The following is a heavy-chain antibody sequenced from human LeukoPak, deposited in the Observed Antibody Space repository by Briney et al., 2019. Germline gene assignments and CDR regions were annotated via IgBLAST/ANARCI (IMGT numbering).Heavy chain of an antibody. J-gene: IGHJ3*02. V-gene: IGHV3-48*01. CDR1: GFTFSSYS. D-gene: IGHD2-15*01. CDR3: ARDCSGGSCYPYDAFDI. CDR2: ISSSSSTI. Sequence: GGSLRLSCAASGFTFSSYSMNWVRQAPGKGLEWVSYISSSSSTIYYADSVKGRFTISIDNAKNSLYLQMNSLRAEDTAVYYCARDCSGGSCYPYDAFDIWGQGTMVTVSS.